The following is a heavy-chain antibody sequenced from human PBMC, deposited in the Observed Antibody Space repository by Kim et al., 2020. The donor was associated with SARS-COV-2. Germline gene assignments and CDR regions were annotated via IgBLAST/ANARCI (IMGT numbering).Heavy chain of an antibody. J-gene: IGHJ4*02. CDR2: ITSSNNYI. Sequence: GGSLRLSCAASGFTFSSYSMNWVRQAPGKGLEWVSSITSSNNYIYYADSVEGRFTISRDNAKNSLYLQMNSLRAEDTAVYYCARDRYDFDYWGQGTLVTVSS. CDR1: GFTFSSYS. D-gene: IGHD5-12*01. CDR3: ARDRYDFDY. V-gene: IGHV3-21*01.